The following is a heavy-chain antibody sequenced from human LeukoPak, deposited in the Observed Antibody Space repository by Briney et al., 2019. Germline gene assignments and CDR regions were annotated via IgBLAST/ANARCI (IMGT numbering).Heavy chain of an antibody. J-gene: IGHJ4*02. D-gene: IGHD5-18*01. Sequence: PGGSLRLSCAASGFTFSSYGMHWVRQAPGKGLEWVAFIRYDGSNKYYADSVRGRFTISRDNSKNMVFLQIDSLRAEDTGVYFCARDWYGGYSYGTSFDYWGQGTLVTVSS. CDR2: IRYDGSNK. CDR1: GFTFSSYG. V-gene: IGHV3-30*02. CDR3: ARDWYGGYSYGTSFDY.